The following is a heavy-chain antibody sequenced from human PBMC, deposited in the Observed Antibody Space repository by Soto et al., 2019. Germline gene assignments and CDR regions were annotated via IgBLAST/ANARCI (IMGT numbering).Heavy chain of an antibody. CDR1: VDSVSSNSAA. CDR3: ARWAGAYPLRYGMDV. V-gene: IGHV6-1*01. Sequence: XQTRSLTCAISVDSVSSNSAAWNWIRQSPSRGLEWLGRTYYRSKWYNDYAVSVKSRITINPDTSKNQFSLQLNSVTPEDTAVYYCARWAGAYPLRYGMDVWGQGTTVTVSS. J-gene: IGHJ6*02. D-gene: IGHD6-19*01. CDR2: TYYRSKWYN.